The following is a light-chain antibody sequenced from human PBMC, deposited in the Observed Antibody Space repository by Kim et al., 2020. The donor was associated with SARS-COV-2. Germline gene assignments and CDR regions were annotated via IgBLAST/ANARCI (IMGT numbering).Light chain of an antibody. Sequence: QSALTQPPSVSGFPGQSVTISCTGTSSDVGTYARVSWYQQPPGTVPKLMIYEVNDRPSGVPDRFSGSKSGNTASLTISGLQPEDEADYYCSSYTSSNTYVFGTGTKVTVL. CDR1: SSDVGTYAR. CDR3: SSYTSSNTYV. CDR2: EVN. J-gene: IGLJ1*01. V-gene: IGLV2-18*02.